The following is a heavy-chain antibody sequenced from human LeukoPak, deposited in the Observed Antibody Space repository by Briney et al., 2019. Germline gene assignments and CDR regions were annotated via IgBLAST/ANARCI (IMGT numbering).Heavy chain of an antibody. CDR2: INPNSGGT. J-gene: IGHJ4*02. CDR3: ARGTPGSYLGY. Sequence: GASVKVSCKASGYTFTSYGISWVRQAPGQGLEWMGWINPNSGGTNYAQKFKGWVTLTRDTSVNTTYMELSRLTSDVTAVYFCARGTPGSYLGYWGQGTLVTVSP. CDR1: GYTFTSYG. V-gene: IGHV1-2*04. D-gene: IGHD3-16*02.